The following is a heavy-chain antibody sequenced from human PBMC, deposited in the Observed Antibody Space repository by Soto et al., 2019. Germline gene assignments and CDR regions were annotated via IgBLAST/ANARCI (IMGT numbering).Heavy chain of an antibody. CDR3: ARDGSGSYYTGWFDP. J-gene: IGHJ5*02. CDR2: IKQDGSEK. Sequence: GGSLRLSCAASGFTFSSYWMSWVRQAPGKGLEWVANIKQDGSEKYYVDPVKGRFTISRDNAKNSLYLQMNSLRAEDTAVYYCARDGSGSYYTGWFDPWGQGTLVTVSS. CDR1: GFTFSSYW. D-gene: IGHD3-10*01. V-gene: IGHV3-7*05.